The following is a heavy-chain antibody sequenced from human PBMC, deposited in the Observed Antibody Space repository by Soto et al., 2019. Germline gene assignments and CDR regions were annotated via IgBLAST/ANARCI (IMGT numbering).Heavy chain of an antibody. Sequence: GGSLRLSCAASGFMFDNYWMSWVRQAPGKGLEWVSSIKRDGSSKSYVDSVKGRFTISRDNAKNTLYLQMNSLRAEDTAVYYCARDNGSGSYYMYYYYYMDVWGKGTTVTVSS. CDR1: GFMFDNYW. V-gene: IGHV3-74*01. D-gene: IGHD3-10*01. CDR2: IKRDGSSK. J-gene: IGHJ6*03. CDR3: ARDNGSGSYYMYYYYYMDV.